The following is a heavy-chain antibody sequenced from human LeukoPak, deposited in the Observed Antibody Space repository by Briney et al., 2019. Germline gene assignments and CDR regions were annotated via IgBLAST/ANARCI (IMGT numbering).Heavy chain of an antibody. CDR3: TRGRYNDY. CDR1: GFTFSGYW. V-gene: IGHV3-7*01. D-gene: IGHD2-2*02. CDR2: IKQDGTEK. Sequence: GRSLRLSCAASGFTFSGYWMTWVRQAPGKGLEWVANIKQDGTEKYYVDSVKGRFSISRDNAKNSLYLQMNSLRDEDTAVYYCTRGRYNDYWGQGTLVTASS. J-gene: IGHJ4*02.